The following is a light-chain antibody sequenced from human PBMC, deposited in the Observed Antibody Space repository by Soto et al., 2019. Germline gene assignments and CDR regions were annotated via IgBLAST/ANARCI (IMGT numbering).Light chain of an antibody. CDR3: QVWDSTSDPLYV. J-gene: IGLJ1*01. V-gene: IGLV3-21*02. CDR2: DDG. CDR1: NIGTKS. Sequence: SYELTQPPSVSVAPGQTARISCGGNNIGTKSVHWYQQKPGQAPLLVVYDDGDRPSGIPERFSGSNSGHTATLTISRVEAGDEADYYCQVWDSTSDPLYVFGTGTKVTVL.